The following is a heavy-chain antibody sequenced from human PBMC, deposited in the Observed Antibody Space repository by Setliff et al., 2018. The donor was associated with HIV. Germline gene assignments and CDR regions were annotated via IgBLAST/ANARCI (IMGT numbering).Heavy chain of an antibody. V-gene: IGHV1-18*01. CDR2: ISAYNGNT. J-gene: IGHJ4*02. CDR1: GYTFTSYG. CDR3: ATYHYYDSSAYYVDLYYLDY. Sequence: ASVKVSCKASGYTFTSYGISWVRQAPGQGLEWMGWISAYNGNTNYAQKFQGRVPITTDESTNTVYMELSSLRSYDTAVYYCATYHYYDSSAYYVDLYYLDYWGQGTLVTVSS. D-gene: IGHD3-22*01.